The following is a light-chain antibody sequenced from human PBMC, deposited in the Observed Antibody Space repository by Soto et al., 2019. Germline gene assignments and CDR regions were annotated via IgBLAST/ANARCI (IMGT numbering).Light chain of an antibody. CDR3: QQYGSSLWT. CDR1: QSDSSSY. CDR2: GAS. V-gene: IGKV3-20*01. J-gene: IGKJ1*01. Sequence: ELVLTQSPGTLSLSPGERATLSCRDSQSDSSSYLAWYQQKPGQAPRLLIYGASSRATGIPARFSGSGSGTDFTLTISRLEPEDFAVYYCQQYGSSLWTFGQGTKVEIK.